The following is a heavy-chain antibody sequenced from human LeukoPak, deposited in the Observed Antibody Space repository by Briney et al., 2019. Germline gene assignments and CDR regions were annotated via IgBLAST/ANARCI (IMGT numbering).Heavy chain of an antibody. CDR1: GFIFSDYC. V-gene: IGHV3-11*04. D-gene: IGHD3-16*01. CDR3: ARLQGFLISFGGLGY. J-gene: IGHJ4*02. Sequence: GGSLRLSCAASGFIFSDYCMSWIRQAPGKGLEWVSYIDSSGRTIYYADSVKGRFTISRDNAKNSLYLQMNSLRAADTAVYYCARLQGFLISFGGLGYWGQGTLVTVSS. CDR2: IDSSGRTI.